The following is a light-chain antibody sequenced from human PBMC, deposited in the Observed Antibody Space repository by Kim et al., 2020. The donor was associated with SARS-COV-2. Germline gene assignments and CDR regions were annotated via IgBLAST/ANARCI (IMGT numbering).Light chain of an antibody. CDR1: SGGIASNH. CDR3: QSYDSRFWV. J-gene: IGLJ3*02. V-gene: IGLV6-57*03. Sequence: NFMLTQPYSVSESPGRTVTISCTRSSGGIASNHVQWYQQRPGSAPTTVIYEDSLRASGVPDRFSGSIDSSSNSASLTISGLKTEDEADYYCQSYDSRFWVFGGGTQLTVL. CDR2: EDS.